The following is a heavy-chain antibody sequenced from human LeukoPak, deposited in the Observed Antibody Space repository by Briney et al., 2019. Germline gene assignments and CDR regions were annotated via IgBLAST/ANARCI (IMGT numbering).Heavy chain of an antibody. CDR2: IIPILGIA. V-gene: IGHV1-69*04. Sequence: AGGSLRLSCAASGFTFSSYAISWVRQAPGQGLEWMGRIIPILGIANYAQKFQGRVTITADKSTSTAYMELSSLRSEDTAVYYCARAVLGDGGYSSMWGQGTLVTVSS. CDR3: ARAVLGDGGYSSM. CDR1: GFTFSSYA. J-gene: IGHJ4*02. D-gene: IGHD5-12*01.